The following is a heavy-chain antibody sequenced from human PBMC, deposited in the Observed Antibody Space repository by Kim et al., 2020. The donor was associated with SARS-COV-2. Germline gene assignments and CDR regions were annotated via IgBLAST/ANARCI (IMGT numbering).Heavy chain of an antibody. CDR2: INSDGSST. CDR3: AREEVATPELWSYYYYYYGMDV. CDR1: GFTFSSYW. J-gene: IGHJ6*02. D-gene: IGHD5-18*01. Sequence: GGSLRLSCAASGFTFSSYWMHWVRQAPGKGLVWVSHINSDGSSTSYADSVKGRFTISRDNAKNTLYLQMNSLRAEDTAVYYCAREEVATPELWSYYYYYYGMDVWGQGTTVTVSS. V-gene: IGHV3-74*01.